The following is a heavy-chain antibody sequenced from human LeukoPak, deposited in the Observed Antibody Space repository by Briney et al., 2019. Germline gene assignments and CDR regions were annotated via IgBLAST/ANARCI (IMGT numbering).Heavy chain of an antibody. CDR3: ARTTEAHSWRTRYYDYYMDV. D-gene: IGHD6-13*01. J-gene: IGHJ6*03. Sequence: PSETLSLTCAVYGGSFSGYYWSWIRQPAGKGLEWIERIYTSGSTNYNPSLKSRVTMSVDTSKNQFSLKLSSVTAADTAVYYCARTTEAHSWRTRYYDYYMDVWGKGTTVTVSS. V-gene: IGHV4-59*10. CDR2: IYTSGST. CDR1: GGSFSGYY.